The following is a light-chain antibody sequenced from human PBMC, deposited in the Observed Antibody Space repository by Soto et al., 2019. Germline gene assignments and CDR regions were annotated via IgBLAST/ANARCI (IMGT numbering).Light chain of an antibody. J-gene: IGLJ2*01. CDR3: SSYTRSSTLGVV. V-gene: IGLV2-14*01. CDR2: DVS. Sequence: QSALTQPASVSGSPGQSITISCTGTSSDVGGYNSVSWYQQHPGKAPKLMIYDVSDRPSGVSNRFSGSKSGNTASLTISGLQTEDEADYYCSSYTRSSTLGVVFGGGTKLTVL. CDR1: SSDVGGYNS.